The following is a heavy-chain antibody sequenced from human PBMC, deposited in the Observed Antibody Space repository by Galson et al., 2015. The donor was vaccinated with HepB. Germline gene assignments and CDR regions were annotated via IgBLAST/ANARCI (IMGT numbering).Heavy chain of an antibody. CDR3: ARAYYDNSGYYHWFDP. V-gene: IGHV1-3*01. CDR2: INAGNGNT. J-gene: IGHJ5*02. D-gene: IGHD3-22*01. Sequence: SVKVSCKASGYTFTSYLMHWVRQAPGQRLEWMGWINAGNGNTKYSQKFQGRVTITRDTSASTAYMELSSLRSEDTAMYYCARAYYDNSGYYHWFDPWGQGTLATVSS. CDR1: GYTFTSYL.